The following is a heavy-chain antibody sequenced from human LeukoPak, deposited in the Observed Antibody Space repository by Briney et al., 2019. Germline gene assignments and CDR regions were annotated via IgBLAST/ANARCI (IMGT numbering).Heavy chain of an antibody. D-gene: IGHD6-6*01. CDR1: GFTFSNNA. Sequence: GGSLRLSCAASGFTFSNNAMHWVRQAPGKGLEWVAVISYDGSNKYHADSVKGRFTISRDNSKNTLYLQMNSLRAEDTAVYYCAKTTRRGYSSSGYDYWGQGTLVSVSS. V-gene: IGHV3-30*18. CDR2: ISYDGSNK. CDR3: AKTTRRGYSSSGYDY. J-gene: IGHJ4*02.